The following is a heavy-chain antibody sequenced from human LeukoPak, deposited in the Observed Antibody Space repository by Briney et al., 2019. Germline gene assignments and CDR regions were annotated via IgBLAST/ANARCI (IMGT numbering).Heavy chain of an antibody. V-gene: IGHV3-21*01. CDR3: ARDPSSSGWYGVHAFDI. Sequence: GGSLRLSCAASGFTFSSYSMNWVRQAPGKGLEWVSSISSSSSYIYYADSVKGRFTISRDNAKNSLYLQMNSLRAEDTAVYYCARDPSSSGWYGVHAFDIWGQGTMVTVSS. CDR2: ISSSSSYI. D-gene: IGHD6-19*01. J-gene: IGHJ3*02. CDR1: GFTFSSYS.